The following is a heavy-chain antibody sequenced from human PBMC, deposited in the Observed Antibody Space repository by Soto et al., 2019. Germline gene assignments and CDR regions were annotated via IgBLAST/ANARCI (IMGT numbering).Heavy chain of an antibody. Sequence: ASVKASCKASGNTFTNYDINWVRQATGQGLEWMGWISPYSGNTHYASKVQGRLTMTTDTSTSTAYMDLGSLTSDDTAVYYCAMVDNYVTPTPQDVWGQGTTVTVSS. V-gene: IGHV1-18*01. CDR1: GNTFTNYD. CDR3: AMVDNYVTPTPQDV. CDR2: ISPYSGNT. J-gene: IGHJ6*02. D-gene: IGHD3-16*01.